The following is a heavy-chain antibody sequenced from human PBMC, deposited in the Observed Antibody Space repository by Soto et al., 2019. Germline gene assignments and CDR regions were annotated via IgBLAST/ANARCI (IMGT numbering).Heavy chain of an antibody. CDR3: TTDLTTQIVVVVASYGMDV. Sequence: GGSLRLSCAASGFTFSNAWMNWVRQAPGKGLEWVGRIKSKTDGGTTDYAAPVKGRFTISRDDSKNTLYLQMNSLKTEDTAVYYCTTDLTTQIVVVVASYGMDVWGQGTTVTVSS. V-gene: IGHV3-15*07. J-gene: IGHJ6*02. D-gene: IGHD2-15*01. CDR2: IKSKTDGGTT. CDR1: GFTFSNAW.